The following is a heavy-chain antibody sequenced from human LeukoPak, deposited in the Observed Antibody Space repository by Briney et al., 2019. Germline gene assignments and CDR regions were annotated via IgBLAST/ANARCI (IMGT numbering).Heavy chain of an antibody. J-gene: IGHJ4*02. CDR2: IIGSGGST. CDR3: AKGSVVVPAAPHFFDY. V-gene: IGHV3-23*01. CDR1: VFTFSSYA. D-gene: IGHD2-2*01. Sequence: GGSLRLSCAASVFTFSSYAMSWVRQAPGKGLEWVSAIIGSGGSTYYADSVKGRFTISRDNSKNTLYLQMNSLRAEDTAVYYCAKGSVVVPAAPHFFDYWGQGTLVTVSS.